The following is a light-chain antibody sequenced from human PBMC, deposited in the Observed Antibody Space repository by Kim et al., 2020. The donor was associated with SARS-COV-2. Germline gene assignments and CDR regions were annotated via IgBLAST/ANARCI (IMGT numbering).Light chain of an antibody. CDR3: QQSYSTPFT. CDR2: AAS. J-gene: IGKJ3*01. Sequence: DIQMTQSPSSLSASVGDRVTITCRASQSIASYLNWYQQKPGEAPKLLIYAASALQRGVPSRFSGSGSGTDFTLTISSLQPEDFAAYYCQQSYSTPFTFGPGTKVDIK. V-gene: IGKV1-39*01. CDR1: QSIASY.